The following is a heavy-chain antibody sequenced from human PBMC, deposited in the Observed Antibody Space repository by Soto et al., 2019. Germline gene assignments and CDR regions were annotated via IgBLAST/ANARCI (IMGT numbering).Heavy chain of an antibody. CDR2: IIPIFGTA. CDR1: GGTFSSYA. Sequence: QVQLVQSGAEVKKPGSSVKVSCKASGGTFSSYAISWVRQDPGQGLEWMGGIIPIFGTANYAQKFQGRVTITADESTSTAYMELSSLRSEDTAVYYCARTPYYYDSSGYYRTHYFDYWGQGTLVTVSS. J-gene: IGHJ4*02. D-gene: IGHD3-22*01. V-gene: IGHV1-69*01. CDR3: ARTPYYYDSSGYYRTHYFDY.